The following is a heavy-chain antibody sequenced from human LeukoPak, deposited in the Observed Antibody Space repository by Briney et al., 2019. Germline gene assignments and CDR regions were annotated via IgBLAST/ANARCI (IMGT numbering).Heavy chain of an antibody. Sequence: GGSLRLSCAASGFTFSSYGMHWVRQAPGKGLEWMAAISSDGSNKYYADSVKGRFTISRDNSKNTLYLQMNSLRAEDTAVYYCAKDRKNPYDAFNIWGQGTMVTVSS. V-gene: IGHV3-30*18. D-gene: IGHD1-14*01. CDR1: GFTFSSYG. CDR3: AKDRKNPYDAFNI. J-gene: IGHJ3*02. CDR2: ISSDGSNK.